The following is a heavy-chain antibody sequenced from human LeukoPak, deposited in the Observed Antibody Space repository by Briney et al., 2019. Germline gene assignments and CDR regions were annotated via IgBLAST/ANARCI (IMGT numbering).Heavy chain of an antibody. V-gene: IGHV4-59*01. D-gene: IGHD3-22*01. Sequence: PSETLSLTCTVSGGSISSYYWSWIRQPPGKGLEWIGYIYYSGSTNYNPSLKSRVTISVDTSKNQFSLKLSSVTAADTAVYYCARDPYYYYDSSGHYSYFDYWGQGTLVTVSS. CDR2: IYYSGST. CDR3: ARDPYYYYDSSGHYSYFDY. CDR1: GGSISSYY. J-gene: IGHJ4*02.